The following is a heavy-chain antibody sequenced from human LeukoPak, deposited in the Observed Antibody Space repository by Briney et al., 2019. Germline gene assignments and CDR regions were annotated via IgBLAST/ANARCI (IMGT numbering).Heavy chain of an antibody. CDR2: ISSSSSTI. J-gene: IGHJ5*02. V-gene: IGHV3-48*04. CDR3: ARRGGWFGEPPPGWFDP. Sequence: GGSLRLSCAASGFTFSSYSMNWVRQAPGKGLEWVSYISSSSSTIYYADSVKGRFTISRDNAKNSLYLQMNSLRAEDTAVYYCARRGGWFGEPPPGWFDPWGQGTLVTVSS. D-gene: IGHD3-10*01. CDR1: GFTFSSYS.